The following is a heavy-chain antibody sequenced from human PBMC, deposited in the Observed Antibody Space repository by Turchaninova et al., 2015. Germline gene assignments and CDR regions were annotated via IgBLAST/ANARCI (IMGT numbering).Heavy chain of an antibody. Sequence: QTTLKESGPTLVKPTETLTLPCTFSGFSLRTSGVSVGWIRQPPGKALEWLALIFWDDDKRYSPSLKSRLTITKDTSKNQVVLTMTDMDPVDTATYYCVRAYYSNHFDYWGQGTLVTVSS. D-gene: IGHD1-26*01. CDR3: VRAYYSNHFDY. J-gene: IGHJ4*02. CDR1: GFSLRTSGVS. V-gene: IGHV2-5*02. CDR2: IFWDDDK.